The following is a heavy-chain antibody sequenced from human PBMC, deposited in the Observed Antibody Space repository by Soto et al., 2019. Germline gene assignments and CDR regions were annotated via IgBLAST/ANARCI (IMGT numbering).Heavy chain of an antibody. Sequence: SETLSLTCTVSGGSVSSGSYYWSWIRQPPGKGLEWIGYIYYSGSTNYNPSLKSRVTISVDTSKNQFSLKLSSVTAADTAVYYCSRAPRRVLLWFGLGNWFDPWGQGTLVTVSS. CDR1: GGSVSSGSYY. CDR3: SRAPRRVLLWFGLGNWFDP. D-gene: IGHD3-10*01. V-gene: IGHV4-61*01. J-gene: IGHJ5*02. CDR2: IYYSGST.